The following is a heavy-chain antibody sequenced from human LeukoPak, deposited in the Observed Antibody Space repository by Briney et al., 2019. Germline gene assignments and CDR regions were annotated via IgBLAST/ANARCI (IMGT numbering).Heavy chain of an antibody. CDR1: GGTFSSYA. CDR2: IIPILGIA. Sequence: SVKVSCKASGGTFSSYAISWVRQAPGQGLEWMGRIIPILGIANYAQKFQGRVTITADKSTSTAYMELSSLRSEDTAVYYCARDVDTMVRGVLSYWGQGTLVTVSS. D-gene: IGHD3-10*01. J-gene: IGHJ4*02. V-gene: IGHV1-69*04. CDR3: ARDVDTMVRGVLSY.